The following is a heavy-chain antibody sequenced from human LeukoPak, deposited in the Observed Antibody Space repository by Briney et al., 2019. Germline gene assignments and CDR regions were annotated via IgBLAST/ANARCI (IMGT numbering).Heavy chain of an antibody. D-gene: IGHD2-8*01. CDR1: GFTFNNYA. Sequence: GGSLRLSCAASGFTFNNYAMSWVRQTPGKGPEWVSGISGSASSTYYTDSVKGRFTISRDNSKNTLYLQMNSLRAEDTALYYCAKNAAGIVLMIYAPLDSWGQGTLVTVSS. CDR3: AKNAAGIVLMIYAPLDS. J-gene: IGHJ4*02. CDR2: ISGSASST. V-gene: IGHV3-23*01.